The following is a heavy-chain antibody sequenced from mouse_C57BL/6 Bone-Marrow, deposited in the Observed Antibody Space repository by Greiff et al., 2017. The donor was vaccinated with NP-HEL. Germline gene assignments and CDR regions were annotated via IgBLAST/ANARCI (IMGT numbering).Heavy chain of an antibody. V-gene: IGHV1-59*01. CDR3: ARGLRYYYWYFDV. D-gene: IGHD1-1*01. CDR2: IDPSDSYT. J-gene: IGHJ1*03. CDR1: GYTFTSYW. Sequence: VQLQQSGAELVRPGTSVKLSCKASGYTFTSYWMHWVKQRPGQGLEWIGVIDPSDSYTNYNQKFKGKATLTVDTSSSTAYMQLSSLTSEDSAVYYCARGLRYYYWYFDVWGTGTTVTVSS.